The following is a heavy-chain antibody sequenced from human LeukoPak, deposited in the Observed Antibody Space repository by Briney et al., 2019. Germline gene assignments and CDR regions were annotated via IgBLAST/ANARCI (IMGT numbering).Heavy chain of an antibody. CDR1: GCALSTRGEG. J-gene: IGHJ4*02. Sequence: KESAPTLFYPTPTLTLTCNCSGCALSTRGEGVAWIRQTPGKALEWLSPISGDDGMPYSPSLRSRLTVTKDTSKNQVVLTMTNMDPVDTATYYCAHRRGNSYTFWGQGALVTVFS. V-gene: IGHV2-5*02. D-gene: IGHD4-23*01. CDR2: ISGDDGM. CDR3: AHRRGNSYTF.